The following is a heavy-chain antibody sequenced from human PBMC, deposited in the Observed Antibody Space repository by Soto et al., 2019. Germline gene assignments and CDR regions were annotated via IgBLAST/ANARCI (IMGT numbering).Heavy chain of an antibody. J-gene: IGHJ4*02. CDR3: ANPKSGSGRSGFGY. V-gene: IGHV3-23*01. CDR2: VSGGGGTT. D-gene: IGHD3-10*01. Sequence: EVQLLESGGGLVQPGGSLRLSCAASGFTFSSYAMSWVRQAPGKGLEWVSAVSGGGGTTYYADSVKGRFTISRDNSKNMMDLQMSSLRAEDTAVYYCANPKSGSGRSGFGYWGQGTLVTVSS. CDR1: GFTFSSYA.